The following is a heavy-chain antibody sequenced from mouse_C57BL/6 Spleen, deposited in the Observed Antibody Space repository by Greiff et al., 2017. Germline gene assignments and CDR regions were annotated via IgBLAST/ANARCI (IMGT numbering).Heavy chain of an antibody. CDR2: IDPSDSYT. Sequence: QVQLQQPGAELVMPGASVKLSCKASGYTFTSYWMHWVKQRPGQGLEWIGEIDPSDSYTNYNQKFKGKSTLTVDKSSSTAYMQLSSLTSEDSAVYYCAREGYYGSNGTHFDYWGQGTTLTVSS. D-gene: IGHD1-1*01. CDR3: AREGYYGSNGTHFDY. J-gene: IGHJ2*01. V-gene: IGHV1-69*01. CDR1: GYTFTSYW.